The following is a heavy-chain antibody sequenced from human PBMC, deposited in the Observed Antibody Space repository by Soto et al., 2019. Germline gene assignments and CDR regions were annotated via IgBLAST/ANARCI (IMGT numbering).Heavy chain of an antibody. J-gene: IGHJ4*02. Sequence: ASVKVSCKVSGYTLTELSMHWVRQAPGKGLEWMGGFDPEDGETIYAQKFQGRVTMTEDTSTDTAYMELSSLRSEDTAVYYCATFINVDTAMVSSYFDYWGQGTLVTVSS. V-gene: IGHV1-24*01. CDR2: FDPEDGET. D-gene: IGHD5-18*01. CDR3: ATFINVDTAMVSSYFDY. CDR1: GYTLTELS.